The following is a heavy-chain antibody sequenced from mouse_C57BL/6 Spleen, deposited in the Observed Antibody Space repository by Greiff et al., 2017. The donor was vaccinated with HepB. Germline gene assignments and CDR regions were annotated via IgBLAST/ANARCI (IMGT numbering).Heavy chain of an antibody. D-gene: IGHD2-4*01. CDR1: GYTFSDYY. Sequence: EVQLQQSGPEPVKPGASVKISCKASGYTFSDYYMNWVKQSHGKSLEWIGDINPNNGGTSYNQKFKGKATLTVDKSSSTAYMELSSLTSEDSAVYYCERIYYDAFDYWGQGTTLTVSS. CDR2: INPNNGGT. J-gene: IGHJ2*01. CDR3: ERIYYDAFDY. V-gene: IGHV1-26*01.